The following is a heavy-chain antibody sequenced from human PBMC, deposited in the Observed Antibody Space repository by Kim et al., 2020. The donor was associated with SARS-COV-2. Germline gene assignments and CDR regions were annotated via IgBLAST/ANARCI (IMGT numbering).Heavy chain of an antibody. J-gene: IGHJ4*02. V-gene: IGHV1-18*01. Sequence: ASVKVSCKASGYTFTNYGISWVRQAPGQGLEWMGWISAYNGNTNYAQKLQGRVTMTTDTSTSTAYMELRSLRSDDTAVYYCARVGHGRYDYVNALDYWGQGTLVTVSP. CDR1: GYTFTNYG. CDR3: ARVGHGRYDYVNALDY. CDR2: ISAYNGNT. D-gene: IGHD3-10*02.